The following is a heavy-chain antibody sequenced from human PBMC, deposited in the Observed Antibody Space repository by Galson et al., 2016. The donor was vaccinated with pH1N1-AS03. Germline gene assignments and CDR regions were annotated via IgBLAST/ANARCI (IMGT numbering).Heavy chain of an antibody. V-gene: IGHV1-2*04. CDR2: INPNNGVT. J-gene: IGHJ6*02. CDR1: GYIFTGFY. CDR3: ARDPRGPCSSATCATTYYYGMDV. Sequence: SVKVSCKASGYIFTGFYVHWVRQAPGQGLEWMGWINPNNGVTNYAQKLQAWVTMTGDTSISTAYLELYGLKSDDTAVYYCARDPRGPCSSATCATTYYYGMDVWGQGTTVTVSS. D-gene: IGHD2/OR15-2a*01.